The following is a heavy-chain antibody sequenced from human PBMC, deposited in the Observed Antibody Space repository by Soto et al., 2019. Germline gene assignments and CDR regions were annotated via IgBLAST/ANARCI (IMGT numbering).Heavy chain of an antibody. CDR3: AGWSPAWFDP. J-gene: IGHJ5*02. CDR2: IYHSGNT. CDR1: GGSISSGGYS. D-gene: IGHD6-19*01. V-gene: IGHV4-30-2*01. Sequence: SETLSLTCAVSGGSISSGGYSWSWIRQPPGKGLEWIGYIYHSGNTYHNPSLKSRVTISVDRSKNQFSLKVNFVTAADTAVYYCAGWSPAWFDPWGQGTLVTVSS.